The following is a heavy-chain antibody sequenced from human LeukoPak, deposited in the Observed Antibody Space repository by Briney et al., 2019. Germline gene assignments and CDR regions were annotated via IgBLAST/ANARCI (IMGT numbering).Heavy chain of an antibody. CDR2: INHSGST. J-gene: IGHJ4*02. CDR3: ARQRRLYYYDSSGYYDY. D-gene: IGHD3-22*01. V-gene: IGHV4-34*01. CDR1: GGSFSGYY. Sequence: SETLSLTCAVYGGSFSGYYWSWIRQPPGKGLEWIGEINHSGSTNYNPSLKSRVTISVDTSKNQFSLKLSSVTAADTAVYYCARQRRLYYYDSSGYYDYWGQGTLVTVSS.